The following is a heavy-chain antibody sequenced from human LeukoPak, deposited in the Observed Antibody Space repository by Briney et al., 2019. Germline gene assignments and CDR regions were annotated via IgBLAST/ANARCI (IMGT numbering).Heavy chain of an antibody. Sequence: PSETLSLTCAVYGGSFSGYYWSWIRQPPGKGLEWIGEINHSGSTNYNPSLKSRVTISVDTSKNQFSLKLSSVTAADTAVYYCATWVTSGYYAMAVCGQGSTLIVSS. V-gene: IGHV4-34*01. J-gene: IGHJ6*01. D-gene: IGHD2-21*02. CDR1: GGSFSGYY. CDR3: ATWVTSGYYAMAV. CDR2: INHSGST.